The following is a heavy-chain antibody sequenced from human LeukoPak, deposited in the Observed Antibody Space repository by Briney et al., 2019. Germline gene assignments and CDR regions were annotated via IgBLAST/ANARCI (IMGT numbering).Heavy chain of an antibody. Sequence: SETLSLTCAVSGVSISSGGYSWSWIRQPPGKGLEWIRYIYHSGSTYYNPSLKSRVTISVDRSKNQFSLKLSSVTAADTAVYYCARSMIAWGYYFDYWGQGTLVTVSS. CDR3: ARSMIAWGYYFDY. J-gene: IGHJ4*02. D-gene: IGHD3-22*01. CDR1: GVSISSGGYS. CDR2: IYHSGST. V-gene: IGHV4-30-2*01.